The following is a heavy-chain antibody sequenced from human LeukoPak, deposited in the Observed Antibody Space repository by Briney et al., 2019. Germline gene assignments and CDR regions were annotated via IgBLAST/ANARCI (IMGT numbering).Heavy chain of an antibody. D-gene: IGHD1-7*01. J-gene: IGHJ3*02. CDR1: GYTFTEYY. Sequence: ATVKISCKASGYTFTEYYMHWVQQAPGKGLEWMGRVDPEDGETIYAEKFQGRVTITADTSTDIAYMELSSLRSEDTAVYYCATGVNWNYESFLAFDIWGQGTMVTVSS. CDR2: VDPEDGET. CDR3: ATGVNWNYESFLAFDI. V-gene: IGHV1-69-2*01.